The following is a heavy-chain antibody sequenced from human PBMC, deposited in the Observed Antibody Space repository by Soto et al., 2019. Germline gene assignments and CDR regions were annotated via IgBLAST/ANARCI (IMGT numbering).Heavy chain of an antibody. CDR1: GYTFSGYY. Sequence: ASVKVSCKPSGYTFSGYYVHWLRQAPGQGLEWMGVFKPTGGGSTSYAQRFQGRVTVTRDTSTSTVYMELGGLRFDDTAVYFCASDYGSGVEMDVWGQGTRVTVAS. CDR3: ASDYGSGVEMDV. CDR2: FKPTGGGST. J-gene: IGHJ6*02. D-gene: IGHD3-10*01. V-gene: IGHV1-46*01.